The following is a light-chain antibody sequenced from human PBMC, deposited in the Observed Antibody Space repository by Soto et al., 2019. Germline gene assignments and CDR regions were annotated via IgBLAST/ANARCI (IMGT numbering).Light chain of an antibody. CDR1: QNIRSR. V-gene: IGKV3-15*01. J-gene: IGKJ2*01. CDR2: DTY. CDR3: QQYDIWPPYT. Sequence: IVMTQSPVSLSASPGEIVTLSCRATQNIRSRLAWYQTRPGQAPRLLIYDTYTRATGIPPRFSGRGSGTEFTVTISSLQSEEYAISYCQQYDIWPPYTFGQGTKVDIK.